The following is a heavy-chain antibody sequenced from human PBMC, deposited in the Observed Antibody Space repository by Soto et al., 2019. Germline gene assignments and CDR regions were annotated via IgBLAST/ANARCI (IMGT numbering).Heavy chain of an antibody. J-gene: IGHJ6*02. D-gene: IGHD5-18*01. CDR3: ARVSGYSSFGMAV. CDR1: GGSFSGYY. V-gene: IGHV4-34*01. CDR2: INHSGST. Sequence: RLWLTCAVYGGSFSGYYWSWLPQAPGKVLEWIGEINHSGSTNYNPSLKRRVTISVDTSKDQFSLKLSSVTAADTAVYYCARVSGYSSFGMAVSGQGTTVP.